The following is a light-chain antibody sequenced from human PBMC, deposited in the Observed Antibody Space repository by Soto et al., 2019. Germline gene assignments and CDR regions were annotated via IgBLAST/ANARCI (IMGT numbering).Light chain of an antibody. Sequence: QSALTQPASVSGSPGQSITISCTGTSSDVGGYNYVSWYQQHPGKAPKLMIYDVSNRPSGVSNRFSGSKSGNTASLTISGLQAEDGAEYYCSSYTSSSTRVFGGGTKLTVL. CDR2: DVS. CDR3: SSYTSSSTRV. CDR1: SSDVGGYNY. J-gene: IGLJ2*01. V-gene: IGLV2-14*01.